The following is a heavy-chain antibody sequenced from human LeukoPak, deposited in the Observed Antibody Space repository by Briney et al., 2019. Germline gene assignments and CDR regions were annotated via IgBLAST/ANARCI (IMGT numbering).Heavy chain of an antibody. CDR1: GGTFSSYA. V-gene: IGHV1-69*13. Sequence: VASVKVSCKASGGTFSSYAISWVRQAPGQGLEWMGGIIPIFGTANYAQKFQGRVTITADESTSTAYMELSSLRSDDTAVYYCASAFGTTPYYYYMDVWGKGTTVTVSS. J-gene: IGHJ6*03. CDR3: ASAFGTTPYYYYMDV. D-gene: IGHD1-1*01. CDR2: IIPIFGTA.